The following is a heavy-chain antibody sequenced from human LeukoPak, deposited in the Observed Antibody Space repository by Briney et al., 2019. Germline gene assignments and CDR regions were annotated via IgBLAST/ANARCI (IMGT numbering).Heavy chain of an antibody. CDR1: GGSISSGSYY. D-gene: IGHD6-13*01. CDR3: ARGLSSGTWYDWLDP. Sequence: SETLSLTCTVSGGSISSGSYYWTWMRQPAGKGLEWIGRTYTSGTTNYNPSLKSRVTISVDTSKNQFSLKLTSVTAADTAVYYCARGLSSGTWYDWLDPWGQGTLVTVSS. CDR2: TYTSGTT. V-gene: IGHV4-61*02. J-gene: IGHJ5*02.